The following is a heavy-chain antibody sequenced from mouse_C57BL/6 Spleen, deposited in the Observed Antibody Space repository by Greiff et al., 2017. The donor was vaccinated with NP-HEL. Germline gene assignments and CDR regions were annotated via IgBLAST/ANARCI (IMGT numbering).Heavy chain of an antibody. J-gene: IGHJ2*01. V-gene: IGHV1-53*01. D-gene: IGHD1-1*01. CDR3: AREGVYYGSSLGD. CDR2: INPSNGGT. Sequence: QVQLQQSGTELVKPGASVKLSCKASGYTFTSYWLHWVKQRPGQGLEWIGNINPSNGGTNYNEKFKSKATLTVDKSSSTAYMQLSSLTSEDSAVYYCAREGVYYGSSLGDWGQGTTLTVSS. CDR1: GYTFTSYW.